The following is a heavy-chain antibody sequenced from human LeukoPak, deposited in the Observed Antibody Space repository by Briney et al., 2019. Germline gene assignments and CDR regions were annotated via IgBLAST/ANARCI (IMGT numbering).Heavy chain of an antibody. CDR3: ARDNSYSSSSPFDY. Sequence: TPGGSLRLSCAASGFTFSDYFMNWVRQAPGKGLEYVSSISGSSRHIYYADSVKGRFTISRDNTKSSLYLQMNSLRAEDTTLYYCARDNSYSSSSPFDYWGQGTLVTVSS. CDR1: GFTFSDYF. V-gene: IGHV3-21*01. J-gene: IGHJ4*02. CDR2: ISGSSRHI. D-gene: IGHD6-6*01.